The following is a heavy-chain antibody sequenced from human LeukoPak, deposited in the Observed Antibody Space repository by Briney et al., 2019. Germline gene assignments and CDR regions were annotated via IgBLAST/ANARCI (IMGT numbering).Heavy chain of an antibody. J-gene: IGHJ4*02. Sequence: GGSLRLSCAASGFTVSSNYMSWVRQAPGKGLEWVSAISGSGGSTYYADSVKGRFTISRDNSKNSLYLQMNSLRAEDTAVYYCAREVYGWSYFDYWGQGTLVTVSS. CDR2: ISGSGGST. CDR3: AREVYGWSYFDY. V-gene: IGHV3-23*01. CDR1: GFTVSSNY. D-gene: IGHD5/OR15-5a*01.